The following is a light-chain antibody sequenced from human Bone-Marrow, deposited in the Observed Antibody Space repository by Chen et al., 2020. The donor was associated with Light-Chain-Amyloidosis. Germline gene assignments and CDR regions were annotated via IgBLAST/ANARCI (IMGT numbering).Light chain of an antibody. CDR1: NIGSTS. J-gene: IGLJ3*02. Sequence: SYVLTQPSSVSVAPGQTATIACGGNNIGSTSVHWYQQTPGQAPLLVVYDDSDRPSGIPERLSGSNSGNTATLTISRVEAGDEGDYYCQVWDRSSDRPVFGGGTELTVL. CDR2: DDS. CDR3: QVWDRSSDRPV. V-gene: IGLV3-21*02.